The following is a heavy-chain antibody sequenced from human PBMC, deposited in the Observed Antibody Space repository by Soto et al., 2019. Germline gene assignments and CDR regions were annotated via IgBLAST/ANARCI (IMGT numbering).Heavy chain of an antibody. D-gene: IGHD2-2*01. CDR2: ISYDGSNE. J-gene: IGHJ4*02. V-gene: IGHV3-30*18. Sequence: QVQLVESGGGVVQPGRSLRLSCAASGFTFTSYGIHWVRQAPGKGLEWVAFISYDGSNEFYADSVKGRFTISRDNSKNTVYLEMNSLRAEDTAVYFCAKHGIAVVAGGISGSDWYVDYWGQGTLVTVSS. CDR3: AKHGIAVVAGGISGSDWYVDY. CDR1: GFTFTSYG.